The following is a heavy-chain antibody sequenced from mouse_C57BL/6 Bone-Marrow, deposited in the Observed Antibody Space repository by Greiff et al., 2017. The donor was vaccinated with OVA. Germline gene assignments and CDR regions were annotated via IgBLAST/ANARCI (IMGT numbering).Heavy chain of an antibody. D-gene: IGHD2-4*01. Sequence: LVESGAELARPGASVKLSCKASGYTFTSYGISWVKQRTGQGLEWIGEIYPRSGNTYYNEKFKGKATLTADKSSSTAYMELRSLTSEDSAVYFCARRDYDGGGFDDWGQGTTLTVSS. CDR2: IYPRSGNT. CDR3: ARRDYDGGGFDD. CDR1: GYTFTSYG. V-gene: IGHV1-81*01. J-gene: IGHJ2*01.